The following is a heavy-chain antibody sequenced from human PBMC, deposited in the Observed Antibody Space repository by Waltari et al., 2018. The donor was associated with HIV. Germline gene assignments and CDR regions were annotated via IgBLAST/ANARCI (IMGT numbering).Heavy chain of an antibody. CDR3: ARFRDENDSRDP. CDR2: IFSSDEK. J-gene: IGHJ5*02. CDR1: GFSLSNPRVG. V-gene: IGHV2-26*01. D-gene: IGHD2-15*01. Sequence: QVTLKESGPVLVKPTETLTLTCTVSGFSLSNPRVGVTWIRQPPGKTLEWLAHIFSSDEKSYSTSLKNRLTISKDTSKNQVVLTMTNMDPMDTATYYCARFRDENDSRDPWGQGTLVTVSS.